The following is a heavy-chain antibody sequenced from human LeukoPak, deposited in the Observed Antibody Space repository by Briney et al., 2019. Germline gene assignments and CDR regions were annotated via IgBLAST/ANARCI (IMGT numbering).Heavy chain of an antibody. V-gene: IGHV4-34*01. CDR3: ARGGLDTAKHVY. CDR1: GGSFSGYY. J-gene: IGHJ4*02. CDR2: INQSGST. D-gene: IGHD5-18*01. Sequence: PSETLSLTCAVYGGSFSGYYWSWIRQPPGKGLEWIGEINQSGSTNYNPSLKSRVTISVDTSKNQFSLKLSSVTAADTAVYYCARGGLDTAKHVYWGQGTLVTVSS.